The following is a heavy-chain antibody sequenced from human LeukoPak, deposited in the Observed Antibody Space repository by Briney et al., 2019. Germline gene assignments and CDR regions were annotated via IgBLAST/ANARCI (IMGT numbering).Heavy chain of an antibody. Sequence: NPSETLSLTCTVSGGSISSSSYYWGWIRQPPGKGLEWIGSIYYSGSTYYNPSPKSRVTISVDTSKNQFSLKLSSVTAADTAVYYCARSPMLLWFGTYYYYMDVWGKGTTVTVSS. CDR3: ARSPMLLWFGTYYYYMDV. CDR2: IYYSGST. J-gene: IGHJ6*03. D-gene: IGHD3-10*01. CDR1: GGSISSSSYY. V-gene: IGHV4-39*01.